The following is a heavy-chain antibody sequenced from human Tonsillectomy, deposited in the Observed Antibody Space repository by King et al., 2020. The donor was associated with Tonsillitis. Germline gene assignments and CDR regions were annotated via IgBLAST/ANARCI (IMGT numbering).Heavy chain of an antibody. V-gene: IGHV4-38-2*02. CDR3: ATTMTFYFDTSGYSPDAFDI. J-gene: IGHJ3*02. Sequence: QLQESGPGLVKPSETLSLTCTVSGYSISSGYYWGWIRQPPGKGLEWIGSVYHSGITYYNPSLKRRITISLDTSKNQFSLKLSSVTAADTAVYYCATTMTFYFDTSGYSPDAFDIWGQGTMVTVSS. CDR1: GYSISSGYY. CDR2: VYHSGIT. D-gene: IGHD3-22*01.